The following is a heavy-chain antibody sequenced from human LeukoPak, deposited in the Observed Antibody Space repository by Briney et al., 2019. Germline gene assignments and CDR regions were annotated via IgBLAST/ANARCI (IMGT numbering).Heavy chain of an antibody. D-gene: IGHD3-22*01. CDR2: ISSSSSYI. Sequence: PGGSLRLSCAASGFTFSNAWMSWVRQAPGKGLEWVSSISSSSSYIYYADSVKGRFTISRDNAKNSLYLQMNSLRAEDTAVYYCARDRAYYYDSSGYYPYFDYWGQGTLVTVSS. CDR3: ARDRAYYYDSSGYYPYFDY. V-gene: IGHV3-21*01. J-gene: IGHJ4*02. CDR1: GFTFSNAW.